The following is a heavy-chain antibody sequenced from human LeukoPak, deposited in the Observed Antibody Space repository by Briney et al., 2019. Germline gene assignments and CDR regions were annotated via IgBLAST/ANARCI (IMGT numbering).Heavy chain of an antibody. V-gene: IGHV1-18*01. Sequence: GASVKVSCXASGYTFTSYGISWVRQARGQGLEWMGWISAYNGNANYAQNLQGRITMTTDTSTSTAYMELTSLRSDDTAVYYCARDYYYDSSGYVDYWGQGTLVTVSS. J-gene: IGHJ4*02. CDR1: GYTFTSYG. CDR3: ARDYYYDSSGYVDY. CDR2: ISAYNGNA. D-gene: IGHD3-22*01.